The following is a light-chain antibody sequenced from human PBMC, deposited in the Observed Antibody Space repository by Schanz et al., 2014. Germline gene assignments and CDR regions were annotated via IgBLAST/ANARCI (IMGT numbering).Light chain of an antibody. CDR3: QQYGTSPIT. J-gene: IGKJ5*01. V-gene: IGKV3-20*01. CDR2: DAS. CDR1: QNIGSN. Sequence: EIVMTQSPGTLSLSPGERATLSCRASQNIGSNLAWYQQRPGQAPRLLIYDASNRATGIPDRFSGSGSGTDITLTISRLEPGDFAVYYWQQYGTSPITFGQGTRLEIK.